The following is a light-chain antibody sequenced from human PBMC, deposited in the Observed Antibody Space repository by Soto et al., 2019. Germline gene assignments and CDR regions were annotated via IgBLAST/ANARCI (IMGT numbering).Light chain of an antibody. CDR3: QSYDTSLRRYV. J-gene: IGLJ1*01. CDR1: SSNIGARYA. CDR2: GNN. Sequence: QDAQTQPHSVSVAPGQSVTISFTGSSSNIGARYAVQWYQQLPGTAPKLLIYGNNNRPSGVPDRFSGSKSGTSASLAITGLQAEDEADYYCQSYDTSLRRYVFGAGTKVTVL. V-gene: IGLV1-40*01.